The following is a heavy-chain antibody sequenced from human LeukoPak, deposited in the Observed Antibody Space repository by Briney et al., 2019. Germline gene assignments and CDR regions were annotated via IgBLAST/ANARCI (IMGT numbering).Heavy chain of an antibody. Sequence: SVKVSCKASGGSFSSYAISWVRQAPGQGLEWMGRIIPILGIANYAQKFQGRVTITADKSTGTAYMERSSLRSEDTAVYYCAREDSGYGYDAFHIWGKGTMVTVFS. J-gene: IGHJ3*02. CDR3: AREDSGYGYDAFHI. V-gene: IGHV1-69*04. CDR1: GGSFSSYA. D-gene: IGHD5-12*01. CDR2: IIPILGIA.